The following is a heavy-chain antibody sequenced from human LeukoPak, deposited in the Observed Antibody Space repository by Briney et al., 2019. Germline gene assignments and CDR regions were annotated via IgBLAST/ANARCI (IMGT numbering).Heavy chain of an antibody. CDR3: ARGSYSGWRKAS. Sequence: SETLSLTCTVSGGSISSYYWSWIRQPAGKGLEWIGRTYTSVSTNYNPSLKSRATMPVDTSKNQFSLKLSSVTGAYTAVYYCARGSYSGWRKASWGQGTLVTVSS. V-gene: IGHV4-4*07. CDR1: GGSISSYY. CDR2: TYTSVST. D-gene: IGHD6-19*01. J-gene: IGHJ5*02.